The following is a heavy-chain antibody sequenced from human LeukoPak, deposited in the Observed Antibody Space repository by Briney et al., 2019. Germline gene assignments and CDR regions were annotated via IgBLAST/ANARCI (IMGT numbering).Heavy chain of an antibody. Sequence: GASVKVSCKASGYTLTSYGISWVRQAPGQGLEWIGRISANNGDTNYAQKLRGRVTMTTDTSTSTAYMELTSLRSDDSAVYYCARCSGASCYNPFDMWGQGTMVTVSS. J-gene: IGHJ3*02. CDR2: ISANNGDT. V-gene: IGHV1-18*04. D-gene: IGHD2-15*01. CDR1: GYTLTSYG. CDR3: ARCSGASCYNPFDM.